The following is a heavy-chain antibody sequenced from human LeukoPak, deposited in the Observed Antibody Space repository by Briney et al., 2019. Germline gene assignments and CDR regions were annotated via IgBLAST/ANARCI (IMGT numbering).Heavy chain of an antibody. CDR1: GFTFSDYY. V-gene: IGHV3-11*05. J-gene: IGHJ4*02. Sequence: GGSLRLSCAASGFTFSDYYMSWIRQAPGKGLAWVSYISSSSSYTNYADSVKGRFTISRDNAKNSLYLQMNSLRAEDTAVYYCARDVKDTAMVSPFDYWGRGTLVTVSS. CDR2: ISSSSSYT. CDR3: ARDVKDTAMVSPFDY. D-gene: IGHD5-18*01.